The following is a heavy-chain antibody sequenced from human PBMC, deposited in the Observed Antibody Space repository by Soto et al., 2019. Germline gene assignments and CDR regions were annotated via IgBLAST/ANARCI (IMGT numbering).Heavy chain of an antibody. V-gene: IGHV1-46*01. J-gene: IGHJ3*02. CDR1: GYTFTSYY. CDR2: INPSGGST. CDR3: AREPRYCSGGSCPDAFDI. D-gene: IGHD2-15*01. Sequence: ASVKVSCKASGYTFTSYYMHWVRQAPGQGLEWMGIINPSGGSTSYAQKFQGRVTMTRDTSTSTVYMELSSLRSEDTAVYYCAREPRYCSGGSCPDAFDIWGQGTMVTVSS.